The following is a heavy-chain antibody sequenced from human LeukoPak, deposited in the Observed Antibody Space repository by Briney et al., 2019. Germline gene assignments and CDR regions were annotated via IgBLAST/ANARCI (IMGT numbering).Heavy chain of an antibody. Sequence: GGSLRLSCAASGFAFSSYPMTGVRQAPGKGLEWVSSVSGGGDFAYYADSVKGRFTISRDNSKNTLYLLMISLRVEDTAVYYCARRDQRGVRFPFDSWGQGTLVTVSS. D-gene: IGHD3-10*01. CDR1: GFAFSSYP. V-gene: IGHV3-23*01. CDR2: VSGGGDFA. J-gene: IGHJ4*02. CDR3: ARRDQRGVRFPFDS.